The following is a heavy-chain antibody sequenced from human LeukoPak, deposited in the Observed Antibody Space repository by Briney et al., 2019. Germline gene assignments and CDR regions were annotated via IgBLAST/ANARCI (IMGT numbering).Heavy chain of an antibody. V-gene: IGHV3-48*01. J-gene: IGHJ4*02. CDR3: ARVGVVGAILD. CDR2: ISSSSSTI. Sequence: GGSLRLSCAASGFTFSSYSMNWVRQAPGKGLEWVSYISSSSSTIYYADSMKGRFTISRDNAKNSLYLQMNSLRAEDTAVYYCARVGVVGAILDWGQGTLVTVSS. CDR1: GFTFSSYS. D-gene: IGHD1-26*01.